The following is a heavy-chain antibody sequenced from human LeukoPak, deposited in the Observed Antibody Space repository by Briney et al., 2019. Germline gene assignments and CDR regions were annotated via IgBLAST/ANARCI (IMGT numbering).Heavy chain of an antibody. V-gene: IGHV3-23*01. Sequence: GGSLRLSCTASGFTFNNYAMYWVRQAPRRGLEWVAGIFGSGGSAHYADSVRGRFTISRDNSKNTVYLQMDSLRGEDTAVYYCTKTTTGYSSGQYPGWPADHWGQGALVTVSS. J-gene: IGHJ4*02. D-gene: IGHD3-22*01. CDR3: TKTTTGYSSGQYPGWPADH. CDR1: GFTFNNYA. CDR2: IFGSGGSA.